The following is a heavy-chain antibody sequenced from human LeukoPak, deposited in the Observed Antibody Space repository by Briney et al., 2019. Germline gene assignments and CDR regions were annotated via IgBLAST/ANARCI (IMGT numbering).Heavy chain of an antibody. Sequence: GGSLRLSCAASGFTFDDYAMHWVRQAPGKGLEWVSGISWNSGSIGYADSVKGRFTISRDNAKNSLYLQMNSLRAEDTALYYCAKVQSTVTRTYGMDVWGQGTTVTVSS. CDR3: AKVQSTVTRTYGMDV. D-gene: IGHD4-17*01. J-gene: IGHJ6*02. V-gene: IGHV3-9*01. CDR1: GFTFDDYA. CDR2: ISWNSGSI.